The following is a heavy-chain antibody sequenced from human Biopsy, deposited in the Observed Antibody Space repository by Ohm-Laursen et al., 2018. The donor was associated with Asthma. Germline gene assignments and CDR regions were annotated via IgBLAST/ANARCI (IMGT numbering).Heavy chain of an antibody. D-gene: IGHD3-9*01. V-gene: IGHV4-30-4*08. CDR3: ARMNTLIQAANYFSYAMDV. CDR2: LFHSGTT. Sequence: SQTLSLTCTVSGGSINIGDYYWSWIRQHPVKGLELIAYLFHSGTTYYNPSLKSRVTISVDRSQRQFSLKVNSVTAADTAVYYCARMNTLIQAANYFSYAMDVWGQGTTATVSS. J-gene: IGHJ6*02. CDR1: GGSINIGDYY.